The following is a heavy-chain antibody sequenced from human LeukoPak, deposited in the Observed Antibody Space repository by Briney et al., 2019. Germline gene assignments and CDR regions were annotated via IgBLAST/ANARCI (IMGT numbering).Heavy chain of an antibody. D-gene: IGHD4-17*01. CDR3: VPRGHDYGEEFVDY. CDR2: IRYDGSNK. Sequence: GGSLRLSCAASGFTFSSYGMHWVRQAPGKGLEWVAFIRYDGSNKYYADSVKGRFTISRDNSKNTLYLQMNSLRAEDTAVYYCVPRGHDYGEEFVDYWGQGTLVTVSS. J-gene: IGHJ4*02. V-gene: IGHV3-30*02. CDR1: GFTFSSYG.